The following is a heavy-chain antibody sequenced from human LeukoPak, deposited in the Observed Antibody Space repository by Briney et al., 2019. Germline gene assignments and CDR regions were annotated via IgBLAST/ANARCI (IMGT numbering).Heavy chain of an antibody. CDR1: GFTFSSYG. Sequence: GRSLRLSCAASGFTFSSYGMHWVRQAPGKGLEWVVVIWYDGSNKYYADSVKGRFTISRDNSKNTLYLQMNSLRAEDTAVYYCARGAKGIAAAGNPWGQGTLVTVSS. CDR3: ARGAKGIAAAGNP. V-gene: IGHV3-33*01. D-gene: IGHD6-13*01. J-gene: IGHJ5*02. CDR2: IWYDGSNK.